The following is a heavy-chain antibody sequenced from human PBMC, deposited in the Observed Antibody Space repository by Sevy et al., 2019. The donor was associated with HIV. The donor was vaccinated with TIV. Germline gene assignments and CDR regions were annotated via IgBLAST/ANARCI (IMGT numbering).Heavy chain of an antibody. V-gene: IGHV1-2*02. D-gene: IGHD3-3*01. CDR2: INPNSGDT. J-gene: IGHJ5*02. CDR3: ARVPTIFTEVNWFDP. Sequence: ASVKVSCKASGYTFTAYYIHWARQAPGQGLEYMGWINPNSGDTNYAQNFQGRVTMTSDTSISTVYMDLNRLRSDDTAVYYCARVPTIFTEVNWFDPWGQGTLVTVSS. CDR1: GYTFTAYY.